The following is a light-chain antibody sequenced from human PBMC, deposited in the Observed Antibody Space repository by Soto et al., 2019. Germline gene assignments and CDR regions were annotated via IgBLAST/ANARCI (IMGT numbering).Light chain of an antibody. J-gene: IGKJ5*01. CDR1: QSIRSL. Sequence: IPMTQSPAALSACVRDRAPGTCRASQSIRSLLAWYQQKPGKAPKVLIYDASSLGSGVPSRFSGSGSGTEFTLTISSLQPDDFATYFCQQYQTYSTFGQGTRLEIK. CDR3: QQYQTYST. CDR2: DAS. V-gene: IGKV1-5*01.